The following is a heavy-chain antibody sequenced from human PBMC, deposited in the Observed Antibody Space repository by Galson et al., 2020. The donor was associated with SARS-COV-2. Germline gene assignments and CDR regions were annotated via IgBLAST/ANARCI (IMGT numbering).Heavy chain of an antibody. D-gene: IGHD3-10*01. V-gene: IGHV4-59*08. J-gene: IGHJ4*02. CDR1: GGSIRSYY. CDR2: IYNSGST. Sequence: ASETLSLTCTVSGGSIRSYYWNWIRQPPGKGLEWIGYIYNSGSTDYNPSLKSRVSISLDASKNQFSLRLSSVTAADTAVYYCRGYVSGSTLDYWGQGTVVTFSS. CDR3: RGYVSGSTLDY.